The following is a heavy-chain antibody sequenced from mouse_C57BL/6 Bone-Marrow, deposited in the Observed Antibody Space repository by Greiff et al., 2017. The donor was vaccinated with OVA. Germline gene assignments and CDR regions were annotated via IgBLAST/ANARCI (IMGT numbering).Heavy chain of an antibody. J-gene: IGHJ1*03. Sequence: EVKVVESGGGLVQPGGSLSLSCAASGFTFTDYYMSWVRQPPGKALEWLGFIRNKANGYTTEYSASVKGRFTISRYNSQSILYLQMNALRAEDSSTYYCARYYSGSLWYFDVWGTGTTVTVSS. CDR2: IRNKANGYTT. CDR1: GFTFTDYY. D-gene: IGHD1-1*01. V-gene: IGHV7-3*01. CDR3: ARYYSGSLWYFDV.